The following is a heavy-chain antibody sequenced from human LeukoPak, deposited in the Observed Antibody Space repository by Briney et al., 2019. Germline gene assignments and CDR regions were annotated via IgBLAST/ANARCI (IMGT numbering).Heavy chain of an antibody. CDR2: IYYSGST. V-gene: IGHV4-59*08. Sequence: SETLSLTCTVSGGSISSYYWSWIRQPPGKGLEWVGYIYYSGSTNYNPSLKRRVTISVDTSKNQFSLKMSSVTAADTAVYYCAREAKATVGGAIAAFDIWGQGTMVTVSS. CDR1: GGSISSYY. J-gene: IGHJ3*02. D-gene: IGHD3-16*01. CDR3: AREAKATVGGAIAAFDI.